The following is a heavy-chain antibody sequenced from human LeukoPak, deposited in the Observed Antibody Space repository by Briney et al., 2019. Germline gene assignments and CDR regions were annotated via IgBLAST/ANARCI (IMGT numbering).Heavy chain of an antibody. V-gene: IGHV4-39*07. CDR1: GGSISSSCYY. CDR3: ARGSMSGYYTWYFDY. J-gene: IGHJ4*02. Sequence: SETLSLTCTVSGGSISSSCYYWSWIRQPPGKGLEWIGEINHSGSTNYNPSLKSRVTISVDTSKNQFSLKLSSVTAADTAVYYCARGSMSGYYTWYFDYWGQGTLVTVSS. D-gene: IGHD3-3*01. CDR2: INHSGST.